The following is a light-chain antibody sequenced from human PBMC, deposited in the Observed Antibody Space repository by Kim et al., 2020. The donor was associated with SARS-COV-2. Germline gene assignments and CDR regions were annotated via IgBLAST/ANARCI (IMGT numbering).Light chain of an antibody. CDR1: NIGMKG. CDR2: SDN. Sequence: VAPGKTATSTCGGKNIGMKGVHGYRRRPGQAPVLVIHSDNDRPSGIPERISGFNSEDTATLTISGVEAGDEADYYCQVWDTNNNRGFGGGTQLTVL. J-gene: IGLJ2*01. V-gene: IGLV3-21*04. CDR3: QVWDTNNNRG.